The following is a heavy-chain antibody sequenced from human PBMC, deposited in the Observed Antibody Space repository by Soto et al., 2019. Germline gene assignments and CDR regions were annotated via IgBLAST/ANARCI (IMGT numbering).Heavy chain of an antibody. CDR2: IYWDDDK. V-gene: IGHV2-5*02. CDR1: GFSLSTSGVG. D-gene: IGHD3-16*02. J-gene: IGHJ5*02. CDR3: AHRPDVNYDYIWGSYRSSEAYSWFDP. Sequence: QITLKESGPTLVKPTQTLTLTCTFSGFSLSTSGVGVGWIRQPPGKALEWLALIYWDDDKRYSPSLKSRLTTTNDASKNRVVLTMTNMDPMDTATYYCAHRPDVNYDYIWGSYRSSEAYSWFDPWGQGTLVTVSS.